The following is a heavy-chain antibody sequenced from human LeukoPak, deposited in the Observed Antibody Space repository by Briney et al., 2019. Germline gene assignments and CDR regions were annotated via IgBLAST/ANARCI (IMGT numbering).Heavy chain of an antibody. J-gene: IGHJ4*02. Sequence: PSETLSLTCTVSGGSISSYYWSWIRQPAGKGLEWIGRIYTSGSTNYNPSLKSRVTISVDTSKNQFSLKLSSVTAADTAVYYCARDRSSGDGYSYGIDYWGQGTLVTVSS. CDR3: ARDRSSGDGYSYGIDY. D-gene: IGHD5-18*01. CDR2: IYTSGST. V-gene: IGHV4-4*07. CDR1: GGSISSYY.